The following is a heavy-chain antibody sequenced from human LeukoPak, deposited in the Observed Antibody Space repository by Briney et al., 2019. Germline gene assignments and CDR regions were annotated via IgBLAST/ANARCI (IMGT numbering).Heavy chain of an antibody. Sequence: PGGSLRLSCAASGFTFSNYGLHWVRQAPGKGLEWATFIRFDGSDKYYADSVKGRFTISRDKNTLYLQMNSLRPEDTAVYYCAKDVQPLYGSGSYGVDYWGQGTLVTVSS. V-gene: IGHV3-30*02. CDR3: AKDVQPLYGSGSYGVDY. J-gene: IGHJ4*02. D-gene: IGHD3-10*01. CDR2: IRFDGSDK. CDR1: GFTFSNYG.